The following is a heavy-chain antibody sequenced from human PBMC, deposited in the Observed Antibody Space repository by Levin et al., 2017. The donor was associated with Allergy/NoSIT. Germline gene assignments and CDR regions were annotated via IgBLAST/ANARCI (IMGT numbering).Heavy chain of an antibody. V-gene: IGHV1-2*07. CDR3: ARDLYNDDSVFDY. Sequence: ASVKVSCTASRYIFIDYFIHWVRQAPGQGLEWMGWINPHSGDTKYAHEFPGRVTMTRDTSISTAYMELTRLTSDDTAVYYCARDLYNDDSVFDYWGQGTLVNVFS. CDR1: RYIFIDYF. D-gene: IGHD3-22*01. CDR2: INPHSGDT. J-gene: IGHJ4*02.